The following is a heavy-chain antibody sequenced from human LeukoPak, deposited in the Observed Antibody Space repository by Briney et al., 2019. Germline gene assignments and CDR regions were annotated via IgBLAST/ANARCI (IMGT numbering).Heavy chain of an antibody. Sequence: GRALRHSCEASGFTLSSYGLHWVRQAPGKGLEWVAVIWYLGGTDKYYTDSVKGRFTISRDNSKNTLYLQMNSLRDHETAVYYCERDREFQFLEWSLDVWLRGTTVTVCS. CDR1: GFTLSSYG. V-gene: IGHV3-33*01. D-gene: IGHD3-3*01. J-gene: IGHJ6*02. CDR3: ERDREFQFLEWSLDV. CDR2: IWYLGGTDK.